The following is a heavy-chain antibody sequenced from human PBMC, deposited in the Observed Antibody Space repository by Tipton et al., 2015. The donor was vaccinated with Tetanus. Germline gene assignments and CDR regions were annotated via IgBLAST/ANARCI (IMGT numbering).Heavy chain of an antibody. D-gene: IGHD6-19*01. CDR2: ISNDGDNK. V-gene: IGHV3-30-3*01. J-gene: IGHJ6*02. CDR1: GITFSSHA. CDR3: ARDVEAGWYIRGMAVDYYGMDV. Sequence: SLRLSCAASGITFSSHALHWVRQAPGKGLEWVAAISNDGDNKFYADSVTGRFTISRDNSKNTLYLQMNSLRAEDTALYYCARDVEAGWYIRGMAVDYYGMDVWGQGTTVTVSS.